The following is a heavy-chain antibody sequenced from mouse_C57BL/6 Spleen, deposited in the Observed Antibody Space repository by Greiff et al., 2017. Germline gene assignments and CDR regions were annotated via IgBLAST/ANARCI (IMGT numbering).Heavy chain of an antibody. CDR3: ARKGYSNYFDY. Sequence: VQLQQSGAELVKPGASVTLSCKASGYTFTSYWMHWVKQRPGQGLEWIGMIHPNSGSTNYNEKFKSKATLTVDKSSSTAYMQLSSLTSEDSAVYYCARKGYSNYFDYWGQGTTLTVSS. V-gene: IGHV1-64*01. CDR2: IHPNSGST. J-gene: IGHJ2*01. CDR1: GYTFTSYW. D-gene: IGHD2-5*01.